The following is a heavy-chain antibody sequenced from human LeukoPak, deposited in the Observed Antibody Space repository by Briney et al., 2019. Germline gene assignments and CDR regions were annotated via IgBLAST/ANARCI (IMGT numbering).Heavy chain of an antibody. V-gene: IGHV3-30*18. CDR3: AKDVGCSSTSCYVDYYYYGMDV. CDR2: ISHDGSNK. J-gene: IGHJ6*02. D-gene: IGHD2-2*01. Sequence: PGGSLRLACAASGFTFSSYGMHWVRQAPGKGLEWVAVISHDGSNKYYADSVKGRFTISRDNSKNTLYLQMNSLRAEDTAVYYCAKDVGCSSTSCYVDYYYYGMDVWGQGTTVTVSS. CDR1: GFTFSSYG.